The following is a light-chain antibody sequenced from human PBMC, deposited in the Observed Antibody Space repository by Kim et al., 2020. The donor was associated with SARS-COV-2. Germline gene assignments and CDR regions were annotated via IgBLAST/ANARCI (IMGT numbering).Light chain of an antibody. CDR1: QGVSGNF. CDR2: GAS. Sequence: LHPRESDTLPCRGSQGVSGNFVGWYKRTPGRATSLLSYGASKRATGITDGFSGSGSGTDFTLTISRLEPEDFAVYYCQHYGRSPSFGQGTRLEI. J-gene: IGKJ5*01. CDR3: QHYGRSPS. V-gene: IGKV3-20*01.